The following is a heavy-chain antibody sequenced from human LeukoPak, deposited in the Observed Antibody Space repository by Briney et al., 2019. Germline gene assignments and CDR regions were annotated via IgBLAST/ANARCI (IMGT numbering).Heavy chain of an antibody. CDR3: ASSGWFGGYYFDY. J-gene: IGHJ4*02. Sequence: SETLSLTCTVSGYSISSGYYWGWIRQPPGKGLEWIGSIYHSGSTYYNPSLKSRVTISVDTSKNQFSLKLSSVTAADTAVYYCASSGWFGGYYFDYWGQGTLVTVSS. D-gene: IGHD6-19*01. V-gene: IGHV4-38-2*02. CDR1: GYSISSGYY. CDR2: IYHSGST.